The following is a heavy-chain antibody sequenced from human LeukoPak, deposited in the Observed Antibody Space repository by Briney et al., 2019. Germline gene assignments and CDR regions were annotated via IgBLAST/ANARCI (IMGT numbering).Heavy chain of an antibody. Sequence: PGGSLRLSCAASGFTFSIYWMHWVRQAPGKGLVWVSRINSDGSSTSYADSVKGRFPISRENAENTLFLQMNSLRAENTAVYYCAGGSTVTTDFDYWGQGTLVTVSS. CDR1: GFTFSIYW. CDR3: AGGSTVTTDFDY. CDR2: INSDGSST. V-gene: IGHV3-74*01. D-gene: IGHD4-17*01. J-gene: IGHJ4*02.